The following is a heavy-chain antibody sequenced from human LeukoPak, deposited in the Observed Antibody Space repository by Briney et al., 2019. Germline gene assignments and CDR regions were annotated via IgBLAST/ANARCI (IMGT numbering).Heavy chain of an antibody. CDR2: ISSSSSYI. J-gene: IGHJ4*02. Sequence: SGGSLRLSCAASGFTFSSYSMNWVRQAPGKGLEWVSSISSSSSYIYYADSVKGRFTISRDNAKNSLYLQMNSLRAEDTAVYYCARGEYSGSYSFDYWGQGTLVTVSS. V-gene: IGHV3-21*01. CDR1: GFTFSSYS. CDR3: ARGEYSGSYSFDY. D-gene: IGHD1-26*01.